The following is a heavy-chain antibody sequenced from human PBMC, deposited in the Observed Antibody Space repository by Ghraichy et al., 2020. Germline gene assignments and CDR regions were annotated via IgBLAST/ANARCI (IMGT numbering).Heavy chain of an antibody. CDR3: ATTSKVVRFYYYDGMDV. CDR2: ITSSSRSI. Sequence: GGSLRLSCVGSGFTFSSYNMNWVRQSPGKGLEWVSYITSSSRSIFYADSVKGRFTVSRDNDQNSLSLQMNSLRDEDTAVYYCATTSKVVRFYYYDGMDVWGQGTAVTVSS. V-gene: IGHV3-48*02. J-gene: IGHJ6*02. D-gene: IGHD4-23*01. CDR1: GFTFSSYN.